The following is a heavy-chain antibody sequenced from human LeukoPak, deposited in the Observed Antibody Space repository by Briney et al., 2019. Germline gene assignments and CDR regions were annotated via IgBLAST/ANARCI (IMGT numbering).Heavy chain of an antibody. V-gene: IGHV3-7*01. CDR3: TRDRSRAEDD. J-gene: IGHJ4*02. D-gene: IGHD1-14*01. CDR2: IKGDKSAR. Sequence: GGSLRLSCAASGFTFSTYWMAWVRQAPGKGLEWVANIKGDKSARHQADSVKGRFTISRDNTQNSVYLQMSSLRGEDTAVYYCTRDRSRAEDDWGQGTLVTVSS. CDR1: GFTFSTYW.